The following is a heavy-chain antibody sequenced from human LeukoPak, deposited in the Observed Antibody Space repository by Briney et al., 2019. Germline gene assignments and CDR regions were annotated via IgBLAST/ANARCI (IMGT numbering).Heavy chain of an antibody. CDR3: ARELVGATGHHFDY. CDR1: GFTFSGYW. V-gene: IGHV3-74*01. J-gene: IGHJ4*02. CDR2: ISSDGSPT. D-gene: IGHD1-26*01. Sequence: PGGSLRLSCAASGFTFSGYWMHWVRQAPGEGLVWVSRISSDGSPTIYADSVKGRFTISRDNAKNTLYLQMNSLRAEDTAVYYCARELVGATGHHFDYWGQGTLVTVSA.